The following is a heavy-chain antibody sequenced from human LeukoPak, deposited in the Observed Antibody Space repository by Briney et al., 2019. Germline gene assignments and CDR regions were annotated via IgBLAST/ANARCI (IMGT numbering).Heavy chain of an antibody. Sequence: SETLSLTCAVYGESFSGYYWSWIRQPPGKGLEWIGEINHSGSANYNPSLKSRVTISVDTSKNQFSLKLSSVTAADTAVYYCARAYSSSWYVWFDPWGQGTLVTVSS. V-gene: IGHV4-34*01. D-gene: IGHD6-13*01. J-gene: IGHJ5*02. CDR3: ARAYSSSWYVWFDP. CDR1: GESFSGYY. CDR2: INHSGSA.